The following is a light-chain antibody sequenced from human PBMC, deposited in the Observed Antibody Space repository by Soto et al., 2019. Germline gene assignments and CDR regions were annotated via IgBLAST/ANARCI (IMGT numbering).Light chain of an antibody. V-gene: IGKV2-28*01. CDR1: QSLLHSNGYNY. Sequence: DIVMTPSPLSLPVTPGEPASISCRSSQSLLHSNGYNYLDWYLQKPGQSPQLLIYLGSNRASGVPDRFSGSGSGTDFTLKISRVEAEDVGVYYCMQALQTPQFTFGPGTKVDNK. J-gene: IGKJ3*01. CDR2: LGS. CDR3: MQALQTPQFT.